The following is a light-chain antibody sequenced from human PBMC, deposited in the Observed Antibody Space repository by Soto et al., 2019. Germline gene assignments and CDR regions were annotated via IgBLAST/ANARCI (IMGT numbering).Light chain of an antibody. CDR2: GAS. Sequence: EIVLTHSPATLSGSPGESATLYYRASQSICYIFAWFQQRPGQAPRLLFYGASSRATNTPARFSGSGSGTEFTLTSSSLQSEDFALYYCQQYHNLWTFGQGTKVDIK. V-gene: IGKV3-15*01. CDR3: QQYHNLWT. J-gene: IGKJ1*01. CDR1: QSICYI.